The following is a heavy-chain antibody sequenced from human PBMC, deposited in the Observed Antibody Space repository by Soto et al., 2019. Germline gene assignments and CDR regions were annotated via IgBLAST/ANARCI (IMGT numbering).Heavy chain of an antibody. J-gene: IGHJ4*02. CDR3: ARGGGYDSFDY. CDR2: ISFSGAT. V-gene: IGHV4-59*12. D-gene: IGHD5-12*01. Sequence: SETLSLTCTVSGVSITSYFWSWIRQTPGKGLDWIGSISFSGATYSNPSLKGRAALSVDTSEDHLSLTLNSVTAADMAVYYCARGGGYDSFDYWGQGVLVTVSS. CDR1: GVSITSYF.